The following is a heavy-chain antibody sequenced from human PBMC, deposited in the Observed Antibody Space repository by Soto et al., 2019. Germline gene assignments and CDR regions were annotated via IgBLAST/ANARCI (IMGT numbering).Heavy chain of an antibody. CDR2: MNHSGST. CDR3: AKGLTDY. J-gene: IGHJ4*02. CDR1: GGSFSGFY. V-gene: IGHV4-34*01. Sequence: LEILSLTXAVYGGSFSGFYWCWIRQPPGKGLEWVGEMNHSGSTNYTPSLKSPATTSVATPKPQFSLKLRSVTAADTAVYHGAKGLTDYWGQGTLVTVSS.